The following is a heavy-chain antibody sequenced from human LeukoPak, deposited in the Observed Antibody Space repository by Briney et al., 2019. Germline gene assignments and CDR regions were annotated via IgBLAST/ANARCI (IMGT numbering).Heavy chain of an antibody. J-gene: IGHJ4*02. D-gene: IGHD2-15*01. Sequence: SETLSLTCTASGGSISTGSYFWSWIRQPAGKGLEWIGRIYTSGSTNYNPSLKSRVTISVDTSKNQFSLRLTSVTAADTAVYYCARRDCGGGSCYFDYWGQGTLVTVSS. CDR2: IYTSGST. V-gene: IGHV4-61*02. CDR1: GGSISTGSYF. CDR3: ARRDCGGGSCYFDY.